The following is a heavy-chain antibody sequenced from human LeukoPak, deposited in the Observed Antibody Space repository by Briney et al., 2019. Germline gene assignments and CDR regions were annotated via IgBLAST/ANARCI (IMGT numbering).Heavy chain of an antibody. V-gene: IGHV3-23*01. J-gene: IGHJ4*02. D-gene: IGHD3-9*01. Sequence: SGGSLRLSCVASGITFSSYAMNWVRQAPGKGLEWVSNIHFRSGGTFYADTVKGRFIISKDTSRNTLYLQMTSLRVDDTAVYYCARDGQYFGSSFDYWGQGTLVTVSS. CDR3: ARDGQYFGSSFDY. CDR1: GITFSSYA. CDR2: IHFRSGGT.